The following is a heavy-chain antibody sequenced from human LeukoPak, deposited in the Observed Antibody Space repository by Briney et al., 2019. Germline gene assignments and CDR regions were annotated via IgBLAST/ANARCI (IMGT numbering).Heavy chain of an antibody. J-gene: IGHJ6*02. V-gene: IGHV5-51*01. Sequence: GESLKISCKGSGYMFINYWIAWVRQVPGKGLEWMGIVYAGDSETRYSPSFQGQVTMSADRSTITAYLQWSSLTASDSAMYYCARLGSGYHYNHYYGLDVWGQGTTVTVS. CDR2: VYAGDSET. D-gene: IGHD5-12*01. CDR1: GYMFINYW. CDR3: ARLGSGYHYNHYYGLDV.